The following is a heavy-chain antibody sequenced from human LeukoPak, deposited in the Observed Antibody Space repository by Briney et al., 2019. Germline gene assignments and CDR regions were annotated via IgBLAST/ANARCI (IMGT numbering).Heavy chain of an antibody. V-gene: IGHV3-23*01. Sequence: GVSLRLSCAASGFTVSSFAMSWVRQAPGKGLEWVSTISGSGASTYYADSVKGRFTISRDNSKNTLSLQMNSLRAEDTVLYYCAKELLRFDYWGQGTLVTVSS. CDR1: GFTVSSFA. D-gene: IGHD5-12*01. CDR2: ISGSGAST. CDR3: AKELLRFDY. J-gene: IGHJ4*02.